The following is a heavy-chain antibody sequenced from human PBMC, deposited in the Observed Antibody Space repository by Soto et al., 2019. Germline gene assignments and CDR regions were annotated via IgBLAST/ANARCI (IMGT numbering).Heavy chain of an antibody. CDR2: IYWDNDR. Sequence: QITLKESGPTLVEPTQTLTLTCSFSGFSLSNSGVGVGWFRQAPGKALECLGIIYWDNDRRYNPSLKDRLSTXXXXXXXXXXXXXXXXXXXXXXXXXXXXXXXXXXXXXXXWFDSWGQGTPVTVS. CDR1: GFSLSNSGVG. V-gene: IGHV2-5*02. J-gene: IGHJ5*01. CDR3: XXXXXXXXXXXXXWFDS.